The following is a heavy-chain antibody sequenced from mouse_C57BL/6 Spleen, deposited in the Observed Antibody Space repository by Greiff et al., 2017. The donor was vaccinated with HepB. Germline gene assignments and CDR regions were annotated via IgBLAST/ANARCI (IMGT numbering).Heavy chain of an antibody. Sequence: EVQLVESGGGLVQPKGSLKLSCAASGFSFNTYAMNWVRQAPGKGLEWVARIRSKSNNYATYYADSVKDRFTISRDDSESMLYLQMNNLKTEDTAMYYCVRQGIYYDYVYFDYWGQGTTLTVSS. D-gene: IGHD2-4*01. CDR2: IRSKSNNYAT. J-gene: IGHJ2*01. CDR3: VRQGIYYDYVYFDY. V-gene: IGHV10-1*01. CDR1: GFSFNTYA.